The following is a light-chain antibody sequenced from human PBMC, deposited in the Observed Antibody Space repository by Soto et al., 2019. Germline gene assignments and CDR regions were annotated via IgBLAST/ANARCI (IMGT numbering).Light chain of an antibody. CDR3: QSYDSSLRGVV. V-gene: IGLV1-40*01. CDR2: GNS. Sequence: QLVLTQPPSVSGAPGQRVTISCTGSRSNIGAGYDIHWYQQLPGTAPKLLIYGNSNRPSGVPDRFSGSKSGTSASLAITGLQADDEADYYCQSYDSSLRGVVFGGGTKLTVL. CDR1: RSNIGAGYD. J-gene: IGLJ2*01.